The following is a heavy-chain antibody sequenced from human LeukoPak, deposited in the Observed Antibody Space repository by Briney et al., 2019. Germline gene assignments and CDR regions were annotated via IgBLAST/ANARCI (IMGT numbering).Heavy chain of an antibody. Sequence: GGSLRLSCAASGFTFSGSAMHWVRQASGKGLEWVGRIRSKANSYATAYAASVKGRFTISRDDSKNTAYLQMNSLKTEDTAVYYCTSLAGTPQDYYYYMDVWGKGTTVTVSS. V-gene: IGHV3-73*01. CDR3: TSLAGTPQDYYYYMDV. J-gene: IGHJ6*03. CDR2: IRSKANSYAT. D-gene: IGHD6-13*01. CDR1: GFTFSGSA.